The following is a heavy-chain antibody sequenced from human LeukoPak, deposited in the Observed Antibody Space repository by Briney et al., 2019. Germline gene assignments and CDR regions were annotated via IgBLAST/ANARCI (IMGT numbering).Heavy chain of an antibody. CDR2: IKHDGSET. J-gene: IGHJ4*02. V-gene: IGHV3-7*01. Sequence: GGSLRLSCSTSGFTLGGYAMSSGRQAPGKGLEWVANIKHDGSETFYVASVEGRFSVSKDNAENSMYLQMNSLSAEDTAVYYYGRVISGAIDYWGQGTLVTVSS. CDR1: GFTLGGYA. D-gene: IGHD2-15*01. CDR3: GRVISGAIDY.